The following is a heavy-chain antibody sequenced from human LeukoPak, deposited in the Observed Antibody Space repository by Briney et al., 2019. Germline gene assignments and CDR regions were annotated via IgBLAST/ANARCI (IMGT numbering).Heavy chain of an antibody. CDR3: ARETTTYYDFWSGRIEPFDY. V-gene: IGHV1-69*01. J-gene: IGHJ4*02. D-gene: IGHD3-3*01. CDR2: IIPIFGTA. Sequence: SVKVSCTASGGTFSSYAISWVRQAPGQGLEWMGGIIPIFGTANYAQKFQGRVTITADESTSTAYMELSSLRSEDTAVYYCARETTTYYDFWSGRIEPFDYWGQGTLVTVSS. CDR1: GGTFSSYA.